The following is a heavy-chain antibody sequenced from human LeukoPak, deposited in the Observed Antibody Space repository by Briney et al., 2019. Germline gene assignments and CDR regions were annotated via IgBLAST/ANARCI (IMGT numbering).Heavy chain of an antibody. V-gene: IGHV4-34*01. CDR3: ASAGVEMAYDY. J-gene: IGHJ4*02. CDR2: INHSGST. Sequence: SETLSLTCAVYGGSFSGYYWSWIRQPPGKGLEWIGEINHSGSTNYNPSLKSRVTISVDTSKNQFSLKLSSVTAADTAVYYCASAGVEMAYDYWGQGTLVTVSS. CDR1: GGSFSGYY. D-gene: IGHD5-24*01.